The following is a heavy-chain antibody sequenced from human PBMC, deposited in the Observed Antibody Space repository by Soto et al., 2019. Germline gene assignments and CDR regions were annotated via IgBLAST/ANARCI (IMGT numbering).Heavy chain of an antibody. D-gene: IGHD2-2*02. CDR1: GFTFSSYA. Sequence: GGSLRLSCAASGFTFSSYAMSWVRQAPGKGLEWVSAISGSGDSTYYADSVKGRFTIPRDNSKNTLFLQMKSLRAEDTAVYYCVSAITTTHYYYGMDVWGQGTTVTVS. CDR2: ISGSGDST. CDR3: VSAITTTHYYYGMDV. J-gene: IGHJ6*02. V-gene: IGHV3-23*01.